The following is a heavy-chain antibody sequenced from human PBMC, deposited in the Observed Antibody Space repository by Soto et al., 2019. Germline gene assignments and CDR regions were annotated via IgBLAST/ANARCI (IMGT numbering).Heavy chain of an antibody. J-gene: IGHJ6*03. V-gene: IGHV1-69*02. CDR1: GGTFSSYT. CDR2: IIPILGIA. CDR3: ARGPEEKYCSGGSCYSVDYYNYMDV. D-gene: IGHD2-15*01. Sequence: SVKVSCKASGGTFSSYTISWVRQAPGQGLEWMGRIIPILGIANYAQKFQGRVTITADKSTSTAYMELSSLRSEDTAVYYCARGPEEKYCSGGSCYSVDYYNYMDVWGKGTTVTVSS.